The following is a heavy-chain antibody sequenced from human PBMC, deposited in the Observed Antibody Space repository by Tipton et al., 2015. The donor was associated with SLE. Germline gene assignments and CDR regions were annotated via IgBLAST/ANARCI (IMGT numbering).Heavy chain of an antibody. D-gene: IGHD3-10*01. V-gene: IGHV4-34*01. Sequence: TLSLTCAVYGDSFSGYYWSWIRQPPGKGLEWIGEAYHSGSTNYNPSLKSRVTISVDTSKNQFSLKLSSVTAADTAVYYCARGESILLWFGEPPALDYWGQGTLVTVSS. CDR1: GDSFSGYY. CDR3: ARGESILLWFGEPPALDY. CDR2: AYHSGST. J-gene: IGHJ4*02.